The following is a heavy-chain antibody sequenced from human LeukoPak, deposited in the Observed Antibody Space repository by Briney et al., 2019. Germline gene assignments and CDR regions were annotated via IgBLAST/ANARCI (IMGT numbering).Heavy chain of an antibody. CDR2: IYYSGST. CDR1: GGSFSGYY. J-gene: IGHJ4*02. D-gene: IGHD6-13*01. V-gene: IGHV4-59*08. Sequence: PSETLSLTCAVYGGSFSGYYWSWIRQPPGKGLEWIGYIYYSGSTNYNPSLKSRVTISVDTSKNQFSLKLSSVTAADTAVYYCARHRSSIAAAGTPFDYWGQGTLVTVSS. CDR3: ARHRSSIAAAGTPFDY.